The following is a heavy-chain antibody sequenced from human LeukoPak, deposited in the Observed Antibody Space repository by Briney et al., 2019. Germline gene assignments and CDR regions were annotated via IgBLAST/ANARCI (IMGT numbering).Heavy chain of an antibody. CDR3: ARHGGRGYSGYDKEYFQH. CDR1: GCSINSYY. CDR2: ISYSGST. J-gene: IGHJ1*01. Sequence: SETLSLTCTVSGCSINSYYWSWIRQPPGKGLEWIGYISYSGSTNFNPSLRSRVTISVDTSKNYFSLKLSSVTAADTAVYYCARHGGRGYSGYDKEYFQHWGQGTLVTVSS. V-gene: IGHV4-59*08. D-gene: IGHD5-12*01.